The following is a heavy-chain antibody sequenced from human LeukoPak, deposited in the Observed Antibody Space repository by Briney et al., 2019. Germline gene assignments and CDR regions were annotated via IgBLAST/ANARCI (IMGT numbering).Heavy chain of an antibody. CDR3: AKDRLTYYYGSGSYLNWFDP. CDR2: ISGSGGST. CDR1: GFTFSSYE. Sequence: GGSLRLSCAASGFTFSSYEMNWVRQAPGKGLEWVSAISGSGGSTYYADSVKGRFTISRDNSKNTLYLQMNSLRAEDTAVYYCAKDRLTYYYGSGSYLNWFDPWGQGTLVTVSS. J-gene: IGHJ5*02. D-gene: IGHD3-10*01. V-gene: IGHV3-23*01.